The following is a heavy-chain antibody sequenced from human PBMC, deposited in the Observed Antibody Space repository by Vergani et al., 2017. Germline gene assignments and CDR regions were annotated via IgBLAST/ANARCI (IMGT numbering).Heavy chain of an antibody. CDR3: TTDLPEYDDFWSGYPTFDY. CDR1: GFTFSNAW. V-gene: IGHV3-15*01. Sequence: EVQLVESGGGLVKPGGSLRLSCAASGFTFSNAWMSWVRQAPGKGLEWVGRIKSKTDGGTTDYAAPVKGRFTISRDDSKNTLYLQMNSLKTEDTAVDYCTTDLPEYDDFWSGYPTFDYWGQGTLVTVSS. D-gene: IGHD3-3*01. CDR2: IKSKTDGGTT. J-gene: IGHJ4*02.